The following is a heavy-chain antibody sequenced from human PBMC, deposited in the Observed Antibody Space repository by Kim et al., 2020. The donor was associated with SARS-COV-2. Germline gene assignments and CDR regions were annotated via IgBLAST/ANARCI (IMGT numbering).Heavy chain of an antibody. CDR2: ISSSSSYI. CDR1: GFTFSSYS. J-gene: IGHJ4*02. D-gene: IGHD3-22*01. V-gene: IGHV3-21*01. Sequence: GGSLRLSCAASGFTFSSYSMNWVRQAPGKGLEWVSSISSSSSYIYYADSVKGRFTISRDNAKNSLYLQMNSLRAEDTAVYYCAVLDYYDSSGYSSYYFDYWGQGTLVTVSS. CDR3: AVLDYYDSSGYSSYYFDY.